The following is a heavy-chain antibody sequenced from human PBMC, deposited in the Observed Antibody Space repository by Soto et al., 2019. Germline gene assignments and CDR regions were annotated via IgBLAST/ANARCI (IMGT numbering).Heavy chain of an antibody. D-gene: IGHD5-18*01. Sequence: GGSLRLSCAASGFTFSSYWMSWVRQAPGKGLEWVANIKQDGSEKYYVDSVKGRFTISRDNAKDSLYLQMNSLRAEDTAVYYCARVLGDSSRVDTAMDYYYGMDVWGQGTTVTVSS. CDR1: GFTFSSYW. V-gene: IGHV3-7*03. CDR3: ARVLGDSSRVDTAMDYYYGMDV. CDR2: IKQDGSEK. J-gene: IGHJ6*02.